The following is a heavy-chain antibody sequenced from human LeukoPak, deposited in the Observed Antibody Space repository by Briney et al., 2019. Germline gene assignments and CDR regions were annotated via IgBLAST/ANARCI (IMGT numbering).Heavy chain of an antibody. CDR2: IKSKTDGGTT. V-gene: IGHV3-15*01. CDR1: GFTFSSYW. CDR3: AKGAGYSSNWNFDY. J-gene: IGHJ4*02. Sequence: PGGSLRLSCAASGFTFSSYWMSWVRQAPGKGLEWVGRIKSKTDGGTTDYAAPVQGRFTIYRDNSKNTLHLQMNSLRAEATAVYYCAKGAGYSSNWNFDYWGQGTLVTVSS. D-gene: IGHD6-13*01.